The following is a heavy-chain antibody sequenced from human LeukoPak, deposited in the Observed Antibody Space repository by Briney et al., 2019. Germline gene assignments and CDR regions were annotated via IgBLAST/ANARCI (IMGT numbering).Heavy chain of an antibody. D-gene: IGHD3-22*01. CDR1: GDSISSGTYY. J-gene: IGHJ3*02. V-gene: IGHV4-61*02. Sequence: SQTLSLTCTVFGDSISSGTYYWSWIRQTADKRLEHIGRINTGGTTNYNPSLRGRVALSVDTSKNQISLNLGSVSAADTAVYYCARTLLPGLKGAFDIWGQGTMVTVSS. CDR3: ARTLLPGLKGAFDI. CDR2: INTGGTT.